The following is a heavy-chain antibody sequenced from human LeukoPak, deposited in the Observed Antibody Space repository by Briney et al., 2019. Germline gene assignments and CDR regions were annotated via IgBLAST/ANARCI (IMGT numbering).Heavy chain of an antibody. CDR1: GGSITSSSYY. D-gene: IGHD5-18*01. CDR2: IYYSGTT. CDR3: ARQGYRYGNDDY. Sequence: SETLSLTCTVSGGSITSSSYYWGWIRQPPGKGLDWIASIYYSGTTYYNPSLKSRVTISVDTSKNQFSLTLSSATAADTAVYYCARQGYRYGNDDYWGQGTLVTVSS. V-gene: IGHV4-39*01. J-gene: IGHJ4*02.